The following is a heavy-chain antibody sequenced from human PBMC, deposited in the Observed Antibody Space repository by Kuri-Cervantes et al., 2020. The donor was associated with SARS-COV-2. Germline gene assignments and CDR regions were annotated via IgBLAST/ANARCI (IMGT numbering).Heavy chain of an antibody. CDR1: GGSFSGYY. Sequence: SETLSLTCAVYGGSFSGYYWSWIRQPPGKGLEWIGEINHSGSTNYNPSLKSRVTISVDTSKNQSSLKLSSVTAADTAVYYCARGPRWSIAASFDYWGQGTLVTVSS. CDR3: ARGPRWSIAASFDY. V-gene: IGHV4-34*01. CDR2: INHSGST. D-gene: IGHD6-6*01. J-gene: IGHJ4*02.